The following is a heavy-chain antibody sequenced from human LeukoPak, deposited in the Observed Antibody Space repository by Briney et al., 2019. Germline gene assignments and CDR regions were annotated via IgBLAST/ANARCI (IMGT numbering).Heavy chain of an antibody. CDR2: INHSGST. CDR3: TRGLRLGYCSGGSCYYWFDP. Sequence: TSEPLSLTCAVYGGSFSGYYWSWIRQPPRKGLEWIEEINHSGSTNYNPSLQSRVTISADTSKNQFSLNLRSVIAADTAVYYCTRGLRLGYCSGGSCYYWFDPWGQGTRVTVSS. J-gene: IGHJ5*02. V-gene: IGHV4-34*01. CDR1: GGSFSGYY. D-gene: IGHD2-15*01.